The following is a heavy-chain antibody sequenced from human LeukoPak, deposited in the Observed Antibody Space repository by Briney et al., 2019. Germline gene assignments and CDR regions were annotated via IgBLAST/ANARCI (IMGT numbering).Heavy chain of an antibody. J-gene: IGHJ4*02. CDR2: ISGSGGST. CDR1: GFTFSSYA. V-gene: IGHV3-23*01. Sequence: PGGSLRLSCAASGFTFSSYAMSWVRQAPGKGLEWVSAISGSGGSTNYADSVKGRFTISRDNAKNSLYLQMNSLRAEDTALYHCARGGYGSGSYYNGFDYWGQGTLVTVSS. CDR3: ARGGYGSGSYYNGFDY. D-gene: IGHD3-10*01.